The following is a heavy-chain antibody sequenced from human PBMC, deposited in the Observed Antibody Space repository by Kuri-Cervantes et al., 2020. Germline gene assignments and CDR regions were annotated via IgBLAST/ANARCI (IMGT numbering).Heavy chain of an antibody. CDR1: GFTFSSYW. CDR2: INSDGSST. CDR3: ARSWELLGWFDP. V-gene: IGHV3-74*01. J-gene: IGHJ5*02. D-gene: IGHD1-26*01. Sequence: GESLKISCAASGFTFSSYWMHWVRQAPGKGLVWVSRINSDGSSTSYADSVKGRFTISRDNAKNTLYLQMNSLRAEDTAVYYCARSWELLGWFDPWGQGTLVTVSS.